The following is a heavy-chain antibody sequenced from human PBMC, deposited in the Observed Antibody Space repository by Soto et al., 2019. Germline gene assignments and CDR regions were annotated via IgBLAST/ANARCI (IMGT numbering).Heavy chain of an antibody. CDR2: IDTSGHST. Sequence: PGESLKISCEASGFVFTNFWMHWVRHVPGKGLVWVARIDTSGHSTNYAESVKGRFTISRDNAKNTVSLQMNSLRVEDTGVYYCAKDRWYFDLWSQGSQVTVSS. D-gene: IGHD3-9*01. V-gene: IGHV3-74*01. CDR1: GFVFTNFW. J-gene: IGHJ1*01. CDR3: AKDRWYFDL.